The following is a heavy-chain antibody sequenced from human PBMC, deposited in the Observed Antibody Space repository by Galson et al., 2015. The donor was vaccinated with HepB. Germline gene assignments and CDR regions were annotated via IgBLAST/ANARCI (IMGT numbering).Heavy chain of an antibody. Sequence: SLRLSCAASGFTVSSNYMSWVRQAPGKGLEWVSVIYSGGSTYYADSVKGRFTISRHNSKNTLYLQMNSLRAEDTAVYYCARGVAAASGSWFDPWGQGTLVTVSS. D-gene: IGHD6-13*01. CDR1: GFTVSSNY. J-gene: IGHJ5*02. CDR2: IYSGGST. CDR3: ARGVAAASGSWFDP. V-gene: IGHV3-53*04.